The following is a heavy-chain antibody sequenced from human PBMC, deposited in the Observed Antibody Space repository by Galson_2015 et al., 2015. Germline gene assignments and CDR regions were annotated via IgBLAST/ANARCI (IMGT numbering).Heavy chain of an antibody. CDR1: GYSFTSYW. D-gene: IGHD3-10*01. Sequence: QSGAEVKKPGESLKISCKGSGYSFTSYWIGWVRQMPGKGLEWMGIIYPGDSDTRYSPSFQGQVTISADKSISTAYLQWSSLKASDTAMYYCTRRGSRGYYYDGMDVWGQGTTVTVSS. CDR2: IYPGDSDT. J-gene: IGHJ6*02. V-gene: IGHV5-51*03. CDR3: TRRGSRGYYYDGMDV.